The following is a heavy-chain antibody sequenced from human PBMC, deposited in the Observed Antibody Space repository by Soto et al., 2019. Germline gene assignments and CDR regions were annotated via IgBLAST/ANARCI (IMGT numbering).Heavy chain of an antibody. D-gene: IGHD2-2*01. CDR3: ARSQGSSTSLEIYYYYYYGMDV. J-gene: IGHJ6*02. CDR1: GGTFSSYA. Sequence: QVQLVQSGAEVKKPGSSVKVSCKASGGTFSSYAISWVRQAPGQGLEWMGGIIPISGTANYAQKFQGRVTIAADESTSTAYVELRRLRSEDTAVYYCARSQGSSTSLEIYYYYYYGMDVWGQGTTVTVSS. CDR2: IIPISGTA. V-gene: IGHV1-69*01.